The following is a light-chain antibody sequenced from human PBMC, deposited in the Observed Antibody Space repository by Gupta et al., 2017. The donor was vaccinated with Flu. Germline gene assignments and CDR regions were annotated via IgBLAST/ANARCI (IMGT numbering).Light chain of an antibody. Sequence: LAWYQQKPGQPPKLLIYWASTREFGVPDRFSGSGSGTDFTLTISSLQAEDVAVYYCQQYYSTPWAFGQGTKVEIK. V-gene: IGKV4-1*01. J-gene: IGKJ1*01. CDR2: WAS. CDR3: QQYYSTPWA.